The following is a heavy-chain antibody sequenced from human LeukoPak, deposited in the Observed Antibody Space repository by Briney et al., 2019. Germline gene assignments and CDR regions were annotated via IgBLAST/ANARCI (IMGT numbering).Heavy chain of an antibody. CDR1: RFSFSVYD. CDR2: ISSDGSRK. V-gene: IGHV3-30*18. CDR3: AKYAYNWNAPDGFDM. J-gene: IGHJ3*02. Sequence: QSGGSLRLSCRASRFSFSVYDMHWVRQAPGKGLEWVAVISSDGSRKHYGDSVKGRFTISRDNSESTLFLQMNSLRTDDTSVYFCAKYAYNWNAPDGFDMWGQGTMVIVSS. D-gene: IGHD1-1*01.